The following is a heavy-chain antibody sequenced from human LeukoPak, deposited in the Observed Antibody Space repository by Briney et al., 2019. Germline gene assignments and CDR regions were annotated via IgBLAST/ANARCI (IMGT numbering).Heavy chain of an antibody. D-gene: IGHD3-3*01. CDR1: GGSISSYY. CDR3: ARERSGYNYYYGMDV. Sequence: ETLSLTCTVSGGSISSYYWSWIRQPPGKGLEWIGYIYYSGSTNYNPSLKSRVTISVDTSKNQFSLKLSSVTAADTAVYYCARERSGYNYYYGMDVWGQGTTVTVSS. CDR2: IYYSGST. V-gene: IGHV4-59*01. J-gene: IGHJ6*02.